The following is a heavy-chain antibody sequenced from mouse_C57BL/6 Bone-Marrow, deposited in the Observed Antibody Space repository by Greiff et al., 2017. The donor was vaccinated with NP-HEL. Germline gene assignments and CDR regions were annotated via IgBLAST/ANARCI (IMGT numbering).Heavy chain of an antibody. D-gene: IGHD1-3*01. Sequence: QVTLKESGPGLLQPSQTLSLACTSSGFSFSTYGMGLSRHRQPSGLALVSLASIRNNDNYYHPSLKSRLTISKETSNYHVFLKLTSVDTADSSTYYGAWREGYRFAYWGQGTLVTVSA. V-gene: IGHV8-2*01. CDR3: WREGYRFAY. J-gene: IGHJ3*01. CDR1: FSFSTYGMGL. CDR2: RNNDNY.